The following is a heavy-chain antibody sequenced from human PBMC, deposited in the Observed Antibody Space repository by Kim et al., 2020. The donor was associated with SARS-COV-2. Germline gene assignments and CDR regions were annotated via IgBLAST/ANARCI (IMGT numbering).Heavy chain of an antibody. CDR2: IYPGDSDT. CDR3: ARLRYCSGGSCYPIPYYYYGMDV. CDR1: GYSFTSYW. Sequence: GASLKISCKGSGYSFTSYWIGWVRQMPGKGLEWMGIIYPGDSDTRYSPSFQGQVTISADKSISTAYLQWSSLKASDTAMYYCARLRYCSGGSCYPIPYYYYGMDVWGQGTTVTVSS. D-gene: IGHD2-15*01. V-gene: IGHV5-51*01. J-gene: IGHJ6*02.